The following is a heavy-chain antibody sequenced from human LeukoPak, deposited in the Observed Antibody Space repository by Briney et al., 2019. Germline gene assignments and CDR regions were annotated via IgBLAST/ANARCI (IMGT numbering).Heavy chain of an antibody. CDR3: ARSGWENYFDY. Sequence: SETLSLTCTVSGYSISSGYYWGWIRQPPGKGLEWIGNIYHSGSTYYNPSLKSRVTISVDTSKNQLSLKLSSVTAADTAVYYCARSGWENYFDYWGQGTLVTVSS. D-gene: IGHD1-26*01. CDR2: IYHSGST. V-gene: IGHV4-38-2*02. CDR1: GYSISSGYY. J-gene: IGHJ4*02.